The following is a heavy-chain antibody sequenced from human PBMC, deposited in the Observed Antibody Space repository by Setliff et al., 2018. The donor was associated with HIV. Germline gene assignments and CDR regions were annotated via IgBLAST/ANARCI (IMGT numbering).Heavy chain of an antibody. D-gene: IGHD6-6*01. CDR3: GRHRVAARPSYFDL. CDR1: GGSFSGYY. Sequence: PSETLSLTCAVYGGSFSGYYWSWIRQPPGKGLEWIGEINHSGSTYNNPSLENRFSISIDTSENQISLKLYSVTAADTAIYYCGRHRVAARPSYFDLWGQGTRVTVSS. J-gene: IGHJ4*02. V-gene: IGHV4-34*01. CDR2: INHSGST.